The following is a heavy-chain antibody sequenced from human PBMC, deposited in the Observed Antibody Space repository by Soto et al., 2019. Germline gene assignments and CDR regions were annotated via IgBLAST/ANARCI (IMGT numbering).Heavy chain of an antibody. Sequence: VQLVESGGGLAQPGGSLRLSCAASGFRLRDFYMDWVRQAPGKGLEWVGRTRNEASSYTTDYVASVKGRFTISRHDSQNYLFLQMNSLQSDDTAVYYCALNYYGLDVLGQGTTVTVSS. CDR3: ALNYYGLDV. CDR1: GFRLRDFY. CDR2: TRNEASSYTT. J-gene: IGHJ6*02. V-gene: IGHV3-72*01.